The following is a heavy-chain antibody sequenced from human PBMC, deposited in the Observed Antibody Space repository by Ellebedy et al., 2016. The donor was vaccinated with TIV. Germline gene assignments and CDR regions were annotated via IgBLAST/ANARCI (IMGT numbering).Heavy chain of an antibody. CDR2: ISPSNGNT. CDR1: GYTFTTHG. CDR3: AAVRIQIWFPKWFDA. Sequence: ASVKVSCKTSGYTFTTHGINWVRQAPGQGLEWMGWISPSNGNTNYAQKVQGRVTMTEDISTDTAYMELSSLTSEDTAVYYCAAVRIQIWFPKWFDAWGQGTLVTVSS. J-gene: IGHJ5*02. D-gene: IGHD5-18*01. V-gene: IGHV1-18*04.